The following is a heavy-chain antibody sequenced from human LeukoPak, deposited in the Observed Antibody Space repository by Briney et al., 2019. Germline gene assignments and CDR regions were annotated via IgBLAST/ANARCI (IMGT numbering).Heavy chain of an antibody. CDR1: GYTFTSYY. Sequence: ASVKVSCKASGYTFTSYYMHWVRQAPGQGLEWMGWINPNSGGTNYAQKFQGRVTMTRDTSISTAYMELSRLRSDDTAVYYCARDPGEMATTYYYYYYMDVWGKGTTVTVSS. CDR2: INPNSGGT. J-gene: IGHJ6*03. V-gene: IGHV1-2*02. D-gene: IGHD5-24*01. CDR3: ARDPGEMATTYYYYYYMDV.